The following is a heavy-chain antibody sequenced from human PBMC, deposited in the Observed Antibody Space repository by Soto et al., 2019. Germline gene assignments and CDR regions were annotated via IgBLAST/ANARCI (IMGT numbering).Heavy chain of an antibody. D-gene: IGHD4-17*01. J-gene: IGHJ4*02. CDR3: ARVNYGDYGVYHY. CDR1: GFTFSSYW. V-gene: IGHV3-74*01. CDR2: INSDGSTT. Sequence: EVQLVESGGGLVQPGGSLTLSCAASGFTFSSYWMHWVRQAPGKGLVWVSRINSDGSTTSYADSVKGRFTISRDNAKNTLYLQMNSQRAGYTAVYYCARVNYGDYGVYHYWGQGSLVTVSS.